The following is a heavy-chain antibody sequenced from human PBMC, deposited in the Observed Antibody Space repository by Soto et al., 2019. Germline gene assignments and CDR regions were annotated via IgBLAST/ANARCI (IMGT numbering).Heavy chain of an antibody. CDR3: AREAKEAKTVAAQGFDP. J-gene: IGHJ5*02. CDR1: GGSISSGGYY. D-gene: IGHD6-19*01. Sequence: QVQLQESGPGLVKPSQTLSLTCTVSGGSISSGGYYWSWIRQHPGKGLEWIGYIYYSGSTYYNPSLKSRVTISVDTSKNQFSLKLSSVTAADTAVYYCAREAKEAKTVAAQGFDPWGQGTLVTVSS. CDR2: IYYSGST. V-gene: IGHV4-31*03.